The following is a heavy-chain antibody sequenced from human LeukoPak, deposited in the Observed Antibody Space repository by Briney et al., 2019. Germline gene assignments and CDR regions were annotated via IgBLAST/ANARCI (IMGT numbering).Heavy chain of an antibody. CDR2: ISYDGSNK. J-gene: IGHJ4*02. V-gene: IGHV3-30*18. D-gene: IGHD3-3*01. CDR3: AKDWSGIPLHY. Sequence: GGSLRLSCAASGFTFSSYGMHWVRQAPGKGLEWVAVISYDGSNKYYADSVKGRFTISRDNSKNTLYLQMNSLRAEDTAVYYCAKDWSGIPLHYWGQGTLVTVSS. CDR1: GFTFSSYG.